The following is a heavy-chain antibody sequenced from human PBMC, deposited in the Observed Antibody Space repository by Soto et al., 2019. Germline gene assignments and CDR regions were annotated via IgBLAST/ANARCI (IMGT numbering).Heavy chain of an antibody. CDR2: ISAYNGNT. CDR3: ARVKTSGYHNWFDP. V-gene: IGHV1-18*01. D-gene: IGHD3-22*01. CDR1: GYTFTSYG. Sequence: ASVKVSCKASGYTFTSYGISWVRQAPGQGLEWMGWISAYNGNTNYAQKLQGRVTMTTDTSTSTANMELRSLRSDDTAVYYCARVKTSGYHNWFDPWGQGTLVTVSS. J-gene: IGHJ5*02.